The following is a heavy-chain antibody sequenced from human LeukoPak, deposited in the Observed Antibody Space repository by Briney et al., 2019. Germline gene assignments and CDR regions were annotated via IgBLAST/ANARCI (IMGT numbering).Heavy chain of an antibody. J-gene: IGHJ4*02. CDR1: GYTFTSYG. Sequence: GASVKVSCKASGYTFTSYGISWVGQAPGQGLEWMGWISAYNGNTNYAQKLQGRVTMTTDTSTSTAYMELRSLRSDDTAVYYCARDFRIAARPPLSPGYWGQGTLVTVSS. CDR3: ARDFRIAARPPLSPGY. V-gene: IGHV1-18*01. CDR2: ISAYNGNT. D-gene: IGHD6-6*01.